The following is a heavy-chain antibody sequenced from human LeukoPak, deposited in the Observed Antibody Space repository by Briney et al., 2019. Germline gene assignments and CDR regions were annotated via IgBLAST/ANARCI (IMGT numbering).Heavy chain of an antibody. Sequence: ASVKVSSKASGYTFTSYDINWVRQAPGQGLEWMGWMNPNSGNTGYAQKFQGRVTMTRNTSISTAYMELSSLRSEDTAVYYCARGSPYYDIWSGYAHWSPYYYYYMDVWGKGTTATVSS. CDR1: GYTFTSYD. J-gene: IGHJ6*03. V-gene: IGHV1-8*01. CDR2: MNPNSGNT. D-gene: IGHD3-3*01. CDR3: ARGSPYYDIWSGYAHWSPYYYYYMDV.